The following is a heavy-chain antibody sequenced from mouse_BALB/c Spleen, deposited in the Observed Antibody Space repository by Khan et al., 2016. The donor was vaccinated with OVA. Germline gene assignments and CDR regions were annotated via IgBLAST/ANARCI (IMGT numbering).Heavy chain of an antibody. V-gene: IGHV1-4*01. J-gene: IGHJ3*01. CDR3: VREGAYYRSDGWFAY. Sequence: QVQLKQSGAELARPGASVKMSCKASGYTFTTYTIHWVKQRPGQGLEWIGYIIPSNDYTNYIQKFKDRATLTADKSSSTAYMQLSSLTSEDSAVYYCVREGAYYRSDGWFAYWGQGTLVTVSA. CDR1: GYTFTTYT. CDR2: IIPSNDYT. D-gene: IGHD2-14*01.